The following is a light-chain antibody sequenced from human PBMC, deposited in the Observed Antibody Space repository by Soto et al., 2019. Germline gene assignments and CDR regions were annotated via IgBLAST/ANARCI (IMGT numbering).Light chain of an antibody. CDR2: AAS. V-gene: IGKV1-39*01. CDR1: QNIDRG. J-gene: IGKJ3*01. CDR3: QQSYSLVFT. Sequence: DIQVTRAPSSLSASGGVRVTITCLARQNIDRGLNWYQQKPGKAPKLLSFAASSLQRGVPARFSGSGSGPNFTLTIISLQPDDFRTYYDQQSYSLVFTFDPATKVDF.